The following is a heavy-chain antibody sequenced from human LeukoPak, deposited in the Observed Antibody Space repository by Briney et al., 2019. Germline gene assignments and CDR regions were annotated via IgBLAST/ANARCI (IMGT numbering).Heavy chain of an antibody. CDR2: IYYSGST. Sequence: SETLSLTCTVSGGSISSYYWSWIRQPPGKGLEWIGYIYYSGSTNYNPSLKSRVTISVDTSKNQFSLKLSSVTAADTAVYYCARGYSYGYFDYWGQGTLVTVPS. CDR3: ARGYSYGYFDY. V-gene: IGHV4-59*01. CDR1: GGSISSYY. D-gene: IGHD5-18*01. J-gene: IGHJ4*02.